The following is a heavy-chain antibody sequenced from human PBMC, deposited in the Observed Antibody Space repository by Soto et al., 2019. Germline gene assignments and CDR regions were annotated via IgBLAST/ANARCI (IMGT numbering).Heavy chain of an antibody. D-gene: IGHD1-26*01. Sequence: QVHLVESGGGVVQPGRSLRLSCAASGFTFSSYGMHWVRQAPGKGLEWVAVIWYDGSNKYYADSVKGRFTISRDNSKNTLYLQMNSLRAEDTAVYYCARAEVGSSLGYWGQGTLVTVSS. CDR1: GFTFSSYG. CDR2: IWYDGSNK. V-gene: IGHV3-33*01. J-gene: IGHJ4*02. CDR3: ARAEVGSSLGY.